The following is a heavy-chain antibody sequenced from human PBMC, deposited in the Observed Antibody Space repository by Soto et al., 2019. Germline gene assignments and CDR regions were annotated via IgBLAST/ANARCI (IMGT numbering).Heavy chain of an antibody. CDR3: AASCVGCGGFNYYGMDV. J-gene: IGHJ6*02. Sequence: PSETLSLTCTVSSGSISSGGYYWSWIRQHPGKGLEWIGYIYYSGSTYYNPSLKSRVTISVDTSKNQFSLKLSSVTAADTAVYYCAASCVGCGGFNYYGMDVWGQGTTVTVSS. D-gene: IGHD2-21*01. V-gene: IGHV4-31*03. CDR2: IYYSGST. CDR1: SGSISSGGYY.